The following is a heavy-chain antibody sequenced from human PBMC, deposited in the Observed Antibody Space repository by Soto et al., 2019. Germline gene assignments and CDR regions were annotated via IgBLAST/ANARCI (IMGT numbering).Heavy chain of an antibody. J-gene: IGHJ3*02. V-gene: IGHV2-26*01. Sequence: QVTLKESGPVLVKPTETLTLTCTVSGFSLSNARMGVSWIRQPPGKALEWLAHIFSNDEKSYSTSLKSRLTISKDTSKSQVVLTMTNMDPVDTATYYCARVGGSGSYAFDIWGQGTMVTVSS. CDR3: ARVGGSGSYAFDI. CDR1: GFSLSNARMG. CDR2: IFSNDEK. D-gene: IGHD3-10*01.